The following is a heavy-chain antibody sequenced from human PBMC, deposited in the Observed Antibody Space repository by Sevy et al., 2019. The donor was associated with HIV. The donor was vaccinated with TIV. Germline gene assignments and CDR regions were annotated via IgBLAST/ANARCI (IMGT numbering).Heavy chain of an antibody. CDR3: AKGHRGVTDY. CDR2: INSDGMIT. D-gene: IGHD3-10*01. V-gene: IGHV3-74*01. Sequence: GGSLRLSCTASGFSFSSSWMHWVRQPPGKGPVWVSHINSDGMITRYADSVKGRFTVSRDNGKNTMYLQMNSLRVGDTAVYYCAKGHRGVTDYWGQGTLVTVSS. CDR1: GFSFSSSW. J-gene: IGHJ4*02.